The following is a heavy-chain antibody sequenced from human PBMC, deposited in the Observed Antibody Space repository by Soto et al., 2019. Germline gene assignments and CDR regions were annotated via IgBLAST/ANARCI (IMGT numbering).Heavy chain of an antibody. J-gene: IGHJ4*02. V-gene: IGHV3-9*01. Sequence: PGGSLRLSCAASGFTFDDYAMHWVRQAPGKGLEWVSGISWNSGSIDYADSVKGRFTISRDNAKSSLYLQMNSLRAGDTALYYCAKDPVSLLLRDVAFDYWGQGTLVTVS. CDR1: GFTFDDYA. CDR3: AKDPVSLLLRDVAFDY. D-gene: IGHD3-22*01. CDR2: ISWNSGSI.